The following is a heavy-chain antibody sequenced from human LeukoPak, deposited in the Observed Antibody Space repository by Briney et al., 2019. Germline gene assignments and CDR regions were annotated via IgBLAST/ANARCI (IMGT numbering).Heavy chain of an antibody. V-gene: IGHV1-18*01. CDR2: ISAYNGNT. D-gene: IGHD2-21*02. CDR3: ARDLPCGGDCYPGDY. Sequence: GASVKVSCKASGYTFTSYGISWVRQAPGQGLEWMGWISAYNGNTNYAQKLQGRVTMTTDTSTSTAYMELRSLRSDDTAVYYCARDLPCGGDCYPGDYWGQGTLATVSS. J-gene: IGHJ4*02. CDR1: GYTFTSYG.